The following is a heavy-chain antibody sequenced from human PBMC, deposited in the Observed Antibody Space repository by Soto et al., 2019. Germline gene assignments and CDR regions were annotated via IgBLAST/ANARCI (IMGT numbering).Heavy chain of an antibody. CDR3: VKNRGGGSYTNWSSAS. V-gene: IGHV3-23*01. J-gene: IGHJ2*01. Sequence: EVQLLDSGGGLVQPGGSLRLSCAASGFTFSCCAMSWVRQAPGRGLEWVSTIHGDGDYMQYTDSVKGRFTISRDNSRNRLYLQMDSLIGDDTAVYYCVKNRGGGSYTNWSSASWALRTVVTVSS. D-gene: IGHD1-26*01. CDR1: GFTFSCCA. CDR2: IHGDGDYM.